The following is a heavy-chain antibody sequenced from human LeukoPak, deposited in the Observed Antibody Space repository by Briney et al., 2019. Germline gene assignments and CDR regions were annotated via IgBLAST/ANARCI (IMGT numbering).Heavy chain of an antibody. V-gene: IGHV3-21*01. D-gene: IGHD1-1*01. CDR1: GFTFSTYS. CDR2: ISTSRNYI. Sequence: GGSLRLSCAASGFTFSTYSMNWVRQAPGKGLEWVSSISTSRNYIYYADSVKGRFTISRDNAKNSLYLQMNSLRAEDTAVYYGARSYTHAPDIWGQGTVVTVSS. CDR3: ARSYTHAPDI. J-gene: IGHJ3*02.